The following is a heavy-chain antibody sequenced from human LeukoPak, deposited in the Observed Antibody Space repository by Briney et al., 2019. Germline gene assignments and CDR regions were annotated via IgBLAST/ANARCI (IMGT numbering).Heavy chain of an antibody. J-gene: IGHJ4*02. CDR1: GFTFSSYW. CDR3: ARGEGWLQLYYFDY. Sequence: PGGSLRLSCAASGFTFSSYWMSWVRQAPGKGLEWVANIKQDGSEKYYVDSVKGRFTISRGNAKNSLYLQMNSLRAEDTAVYYCARGEGWLQLYYFDYWGQGTLVTVSS. V-gene: IGHV3-7*03. D-gene: IGHD5-24*01. CDR2: IKQDGSEK.